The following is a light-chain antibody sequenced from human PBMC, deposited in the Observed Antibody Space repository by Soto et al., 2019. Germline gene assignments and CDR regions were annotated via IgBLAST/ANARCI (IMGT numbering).Light chain of an antibody. CDR3: CSYAGGNTYV. V-gene: IGLV2-23*02. Sequence: QSALTQPASVSGSPGQSITISCTGTSSDVGSYNLVSWYQQHPGKAPKLMIHEVDKRPSGVSNRFSGSKSVNTASLTISGLQAEDEADYYCCSYAGGNTYVFGTGTKVTVL. CDR2: EVD. CDR1: SSDVGSYNL. J-gene: IGLJ1*01.